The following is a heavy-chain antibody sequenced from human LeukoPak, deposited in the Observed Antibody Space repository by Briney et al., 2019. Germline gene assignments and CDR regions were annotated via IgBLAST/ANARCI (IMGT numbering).Heavy chain of an antibody. D-gene: IGHD3/OR15-3a*01. CDR1: GFTFSSHW. Sequence: GGSLRLSCAASGFTFSSHWMTWVRQAPGKGLEWVAKIKQDGSEKYYVDSVKGRFTISRDNAKNSLYLQMNSLRAEDTAVYHCARGGWTFDNWGQGTLVTVSS. V-gene: IGHV3-7*01. J-gene: IGHJ4*02. CDR2: IKQDGSEK. CDR3: ARGGWTFDN.